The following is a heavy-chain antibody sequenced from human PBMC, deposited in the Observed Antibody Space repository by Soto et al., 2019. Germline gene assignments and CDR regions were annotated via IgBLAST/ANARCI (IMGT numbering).Heavy chain of an antibody. J-gene: IGHJ4*02. Sequence: PSETLSLTCTVSGASITQYYWNWIRQPPGKGLEWIVTVYYSGSTYFNPSLKSRVTISVDRSKNQFSLTLSSVTAADTAVYYCARHFSVDYFDYWGQGALVTVSS. CDR2: VYYSGST. V-gene: IGHV4-39*01. CDR1: GASITQYY. CDR3: ARHFSVDYFDY.